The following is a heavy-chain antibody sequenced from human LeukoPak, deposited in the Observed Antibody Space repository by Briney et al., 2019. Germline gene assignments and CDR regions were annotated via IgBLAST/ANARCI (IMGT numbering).Heavy chain of an antibody. CDR1: GGTFSSYA. J-gene: IGHJ2*01. CDR3: ARGTYDSSGTPNFDL. V-gene: IGHV1-69*05. CDR2: IIPIFGTA. D-gene: IGHD3-22*01. Sequence: SVKVSCKASGGTFSSYAISWVRQAPGQGLEWMGGIIPIFGTANYAQKFQGRVTITTDESTSTAYMELSSLRSEDTAVYYCARGTYDSSGTPNFDLWGRGTLVTVSS.